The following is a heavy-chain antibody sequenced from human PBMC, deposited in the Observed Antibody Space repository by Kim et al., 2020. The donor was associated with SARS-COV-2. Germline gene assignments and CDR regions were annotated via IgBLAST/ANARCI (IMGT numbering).Heavy chain of an antibody. D-gene: IGHD6-13*01. J-gene: IGHJ5*02. V-gene: IGHV3-33*08. CDR3: ARDFPPLAAAGTEWFDP. CDR2: IWYDGSNK. Sequence: GGSLRLSCAASGFTFSSYGMHWVRQAPGKGLEWVAVIWYDGSNKYYADSVKGRFTISRDNSKNTLYLQMNSLRAEDTAVYYCARDFPPLAAAGTEWFDPWGQETLVTLSS. CDR1: GFTFSSYG.